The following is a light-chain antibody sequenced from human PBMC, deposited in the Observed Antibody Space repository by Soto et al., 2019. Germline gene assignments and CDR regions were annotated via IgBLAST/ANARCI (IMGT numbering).Light chain of an antibody. CDR3: QSYDSSLSGVV. CDR1: SSNIGAGYD. Sequence: QSVLTQPPSVSGAPGQRVTISCSGSSSNIGAGYDVHWYQQLPGTAPKLLISANNIRPSGVPDRFSGSKSGTSASLAITGLQAEDEADYYCQSYDSSLSGVVFGGGTKLTVL. CDR2: ANN. V-gene: IGLV1-40*01. J-gene: IGLJ2*01.